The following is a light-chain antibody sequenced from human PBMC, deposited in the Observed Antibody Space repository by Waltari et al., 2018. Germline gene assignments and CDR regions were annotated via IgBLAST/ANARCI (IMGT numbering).Light chain of an antibody. Sequence: SSELTQDPSVSVALGKTVRITGQEDSLRRVYAIWYQQRQGQAPILVLYGQNNRPSGIPYRFSGSTSGNTASLTITGAQAEDEADYYCHSRDTSSTRVFGGGTRLTV. CDR2: GQN. CDR1: SLRRVY. J-gene: IGLJ2*01. CDR3: HSRDTSSTRV. V-gene: IGLV3-19*01.